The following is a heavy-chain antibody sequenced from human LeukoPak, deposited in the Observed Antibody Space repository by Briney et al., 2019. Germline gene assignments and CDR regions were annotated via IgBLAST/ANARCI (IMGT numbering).Heavy chain of an antibody. CDR3: ARDRNYDRVSQI. CDR1: GGSISTFY. CDR2: IYTSGST. V-gene: IGHV4-4*07. J-gene: IGHJ3*02. D-gene: IGHD3-22*01. Sequence: PSETLSLTCTVSGGSISTFYWSWIRQPAGKGLEWIGRIYTSGSTNYNPSLKSRVTMSVDTSKNQFSLTLSSVTAADTAIYFCARDRNYDRVSQIWGQRTMVSVSS.